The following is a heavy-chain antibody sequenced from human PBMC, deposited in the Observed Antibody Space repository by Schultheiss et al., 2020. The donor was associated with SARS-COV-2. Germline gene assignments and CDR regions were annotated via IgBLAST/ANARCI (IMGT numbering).Heavy chain of an antibody. CDR3: AKETTMIGVPLFDS. CDR1: GFIFSNYD. CDR2: IRNNGRNT. J-gene: IGHJ4*02. D-gene: IGHD2-21*01. V-gene: IGHV3-23*01. Sequence: GGSLRLSCAASGFIFSNYDMSWVRQAPGRRLEWVSGIRNNGRNTFYAGSVKGRFTISRDNSRNVLFLQMNSLRAEDTAVYFCAKETTMIGVPLFDSWGQGALVTVSS.